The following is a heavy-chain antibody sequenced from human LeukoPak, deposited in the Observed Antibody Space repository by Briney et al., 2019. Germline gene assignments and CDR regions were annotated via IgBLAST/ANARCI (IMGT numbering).Heavy chain of an antibody. J-gene: IGHJ3*02. CDR3: AKDRLSSGWRGAILRIDAFDI. D-gene: IGHD6-19*01. Sequence: GGSLRLSCAASGFTFSSYAMHWVRQAPGKGLEWVAVISYDGSNKYYADSVKGRFTISRDNSKNTLYLQMNSLRAEDTAVYYCAKDRLSSGWRGAILRIDAFDIWGQGTMVTVSS. CDR1: GFTFSSYA. V-gene: IGHV3-30-3*01. CDR2: ISYDGSNK.